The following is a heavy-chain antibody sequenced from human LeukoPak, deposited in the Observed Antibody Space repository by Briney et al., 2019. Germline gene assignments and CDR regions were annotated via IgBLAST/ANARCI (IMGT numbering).Heavy chain of an antibody. V-gene: IGHV3-21*01. CDR3: ARDPTYYYDSSGIY. Sequence: GGSLRLSCAASGFTFSNYNINWVRQAPGKGLEWVSCISSRGSYIYYADSVKGRFTISRDNAKNSLYLQMNSLRAEDTAMYYCARDPTYYYDSSGIYWGQGTLVTVSS. CDR2: ISSRGSYI. J-gene: IGHJ4*02. D-gene: IGHD3-22*01. CDR1: GFTFSNYN.